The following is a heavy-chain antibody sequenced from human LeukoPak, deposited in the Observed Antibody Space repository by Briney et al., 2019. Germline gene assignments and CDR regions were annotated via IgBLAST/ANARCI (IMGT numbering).Heavy chain of an antibody. CDR2: IYSSGTT. J-gene: IGHJ4*02. CDR1: GGSTRSSSVY. Sequence: SETLSLTCTVSGGSTRSSSVYWGWIRQPPGMGLEWIGSIYSSGTTYYNPSLRSRVTISVDTSKNQFSLNLDSVTAADTAVYYCAAPRRGTAMATDYWGQGTLVTVSS. D-gene: IGHD5-18*01. CDR3: AAPRRGTAMATDY. V-gene: IGHV4-39*01.